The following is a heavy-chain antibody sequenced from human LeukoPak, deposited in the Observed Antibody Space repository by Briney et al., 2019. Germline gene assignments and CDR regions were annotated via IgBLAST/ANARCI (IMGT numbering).Heavy chain of an antibody. D-gene: IGHD3-22*01. CDR1: GGSISSYY. CDR2: IYDSGST. Sequence: SETLSLTCTVSGGSISSYYWSWIRQPPGKGLEWIGNIYDSGSTNYNPSLKSRVIISVDTSKNQCSLKLSSVTAADTAVYYCARQSISGSSLSYFDYWGQGTLVNVSS. J-gene: IGHJ4*02. V-gene: IGHV4-59*01. CDR3: ARQSISGSSLSYFDY.